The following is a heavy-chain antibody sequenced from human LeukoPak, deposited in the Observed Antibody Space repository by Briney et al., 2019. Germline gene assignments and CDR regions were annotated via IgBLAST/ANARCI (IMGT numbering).Heavy chain of an antibody. V-gene: IGHV4-34*01. CDR1: GGSFVGYY. D-gene: IGHD3-10*01. Sequence: SETLSLACAVYGGSFVGYYWSWLRQAPGKGLEWIGEINHSGSTNYNPSLKSRVTISVDTSKNLFSLKLRYVAAADTAVYYCARGYGSGSYFVYWGQGTLVTVSS. J-gene: IGHJ4*02. CDR3: ARGYGSGSYFVY. CDR2: INHSGST.